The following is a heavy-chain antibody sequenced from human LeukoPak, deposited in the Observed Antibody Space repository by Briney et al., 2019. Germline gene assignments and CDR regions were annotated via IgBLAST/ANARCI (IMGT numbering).Heavy chain of an antibody. J-gene: IGHJ6*04. CDR1: GGSIITNTW. Sequence: SGTLYLTCTVSGGSIITNTWWAWVRQPPGKGLEWIREIYHGGCTNYRPSLKSRVTISVDKSKNQVSLNLTSVTAADTAVYFCAREIYGSGTYYYYNYGMDVWGKGTTVTVSA. V-gene: IGHV4-4*02. CDR3: AREIYGSGTYYYYNYGMDV. D-gene: IGHD3-10*01. CDR2: IYHGGCT.